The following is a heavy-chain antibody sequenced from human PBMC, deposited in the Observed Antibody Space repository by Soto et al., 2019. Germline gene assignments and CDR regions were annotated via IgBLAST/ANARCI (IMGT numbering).Heavy chain of an antibody. J-gene: IGHJ4*02. V-gene: IGHV3-66*01. D-gene: IGHD5-18*01. CDR1: GFTVSSNY. CDR2: IYSGGGT. CDR3: AGGNSNGYFDY. Sequence: EVQLVESGGGLVQPGGSLRLSCAASGFTVSSNYMRWVRQAPGKGLEWVSTIYSGGGTYYPDSVKGRFTISRDNSKNTRYLQMNSRRAEDTAVYYCAGGNSNGYFDYWGQGTLVTVSS.